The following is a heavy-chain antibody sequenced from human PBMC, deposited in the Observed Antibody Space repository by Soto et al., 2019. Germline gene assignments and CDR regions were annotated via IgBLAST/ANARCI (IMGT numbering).Heavy chain of an antibody. Sequence: QITLEESGPTRVKPTQSLALTCTFSGFSLSTSGVGVGWVRQPPGKALEWLALIYWDDDKPYSPSLQSRLTTXKXTXTNQVVLIMINMDPSDTATYYCAPRPWTGTKAYFDYWGQGTLVTVSS. D-gene: IGHD1-1*01. V-gene: IGHV2-5*02. CDR2: IYWDDDK. J-gene: IGHJ4*02. CDR3: APRPWTGTKAYFDY. CDR1: GFSLSTSGVG.